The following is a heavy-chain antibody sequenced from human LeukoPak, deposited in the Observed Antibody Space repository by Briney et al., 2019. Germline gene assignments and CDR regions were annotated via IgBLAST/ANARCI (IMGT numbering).Heavy chain of an antibody. D-gene: IGHD3/OR15-3a*01. J-gene: IGHJ4*02. V-gene: IGHV1-2*02. CDR3: ARDLGLVNFDY. Sequence: ASVQVSCKASGYSFTCHYMHWVRQAPGQGLEWMGWINPNSGGTNYAQKFQGRVTMTRDTSISTAYMELSRLRSDDTAVYYCARDLGLVNFDYWGQGTLVTVSS. CDR2: INPNSGGT. CDR1: GYSFTCHY.